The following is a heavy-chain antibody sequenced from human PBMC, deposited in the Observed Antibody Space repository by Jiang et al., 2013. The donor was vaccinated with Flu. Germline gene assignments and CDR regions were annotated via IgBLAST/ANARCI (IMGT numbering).Heavy chain of an antibody. CDR3: ARGSHGRDSSGWASGEY. CDR1: GGSFSTYA. Sequence: KVSCKASGGSFSTYAFSWVRQAPGQGLEWMGGIIPIAGTPSYAQKYRGRITITVDESTTTAYMELSRLRSEDTAVYYCARGSHGRDSSGWASGEYWGQGTLVTVSS. V-gene: IGHV1-69*01. CDR2: IIPIAGTP. J-gene: IGHJ4*02. D-gene: IGHD6-19*01.